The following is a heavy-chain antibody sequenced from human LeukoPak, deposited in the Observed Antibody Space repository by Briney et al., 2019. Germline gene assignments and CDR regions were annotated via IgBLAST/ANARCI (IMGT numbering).Heavy chain of an antibody. J-gene: IGHJ4*02. V-gene: IGHV4-34*01. Sequence: SGTLSLTCAVYGGSFSGYYWSWIRQPPGKGLEWIGEINHSGSTNYNPSLKSRVTISVDTSKNQFSLKLSSVTAADTAVYYCARVGIAAAGPFDYWGQGTLVTVSS. CDR2: INHSGST. D-gene: IGHD6-13*01. CDR1: GGSFSGYY. CDR3: ARVGIAAAGPFDY.